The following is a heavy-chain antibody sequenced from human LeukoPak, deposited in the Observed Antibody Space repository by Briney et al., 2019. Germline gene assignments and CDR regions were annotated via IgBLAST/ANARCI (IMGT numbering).Heavy chain of an antibody. CDR3: ARAVKHSSGWRYYFDY. CDR1: GYTFTSYD. J-gene: IGHJ4*02. Sequence: GASVKVSCKASGYTFTSYDMNWVRQATGQGLEWMGWMNPNSGNTGYAQKFQGRVTMTRNTSISTAYMELSSLRSEDTAVYYCARAVKHSSGWRYYFDYWGQGTLVTVSS. V-gene: IGHV1-8*01. D-gene: IGHD6-19*01. CDR2: MNPNSGNT.